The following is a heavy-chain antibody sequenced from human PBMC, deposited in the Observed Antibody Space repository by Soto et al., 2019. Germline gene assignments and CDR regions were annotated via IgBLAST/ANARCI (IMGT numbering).Heavy chain of an antibody. D-gene: IGHD3-10*01. J-gene: IGHJ4*02. CDR1: GFTFSDYA. Sequence: GGSLRLSCAASGFTFSDYAMSWVRQAPGKGPEWVSAISGGGGQTYYLESVKGRFTISRDNSKNTVSLLLNSLRADDTAVYYCAKEGSPPFFQHWGQGTLVTVSS. CDR2: ISGGGGQT. CDR3: AKEGSPPFFQH. V-gene: IGHV3-23*01.